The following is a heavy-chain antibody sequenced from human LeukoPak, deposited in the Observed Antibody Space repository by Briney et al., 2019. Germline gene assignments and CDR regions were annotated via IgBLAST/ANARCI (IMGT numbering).Heavy chain of an antibody. Sequence: ASVKVSCKASGYTFTGYYMHWVRQAPGQGLEWMGWINPNSGGTNYAQKFQVRGTMTRDTSISTAYMELSMLRSDDTAVYYCARAYCGGDCHGGWFDPWGQGTMVTVSS. CDR2: INPNSGGT. V-gene: IGHV1-2*02. D-gene: IGHD2-21*02. J-gene: IGHJ5*02. CDR1: GYTFTGYY. CDR3: ARAYCGGDCHGGWFDP.